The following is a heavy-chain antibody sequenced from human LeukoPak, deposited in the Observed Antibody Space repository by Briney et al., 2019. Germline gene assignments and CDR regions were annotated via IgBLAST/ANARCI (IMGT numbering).Heavy chain of an antibody. CDR1: GGSISSSSYY. CDR3: ARYDVWGSYRAFDY. Sequence: SETLSLTCTVSGGSISSSSYYWGWIRQPPGKGLEWSGTIYHSGSTYYNPSLKSRVTISVDTSKNQFSLKLSSVTAADTAVYYCARYDVWGSYRAFDYWGQGTLVTVSS. CDR2: IYHSGST. D-gene: IGHD3-16*02. V-gene: IGHV4-39*07. J-gene: IGHJ4*02.